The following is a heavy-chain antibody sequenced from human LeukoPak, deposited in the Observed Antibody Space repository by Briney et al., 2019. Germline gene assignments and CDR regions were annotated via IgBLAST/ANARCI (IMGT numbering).Heavy chain of an antibody. J-gene: IGHJ4*02. CDR3: ASDSYGALDY. Sequence: ASVKVSCKASGGTFSSYAISWVRQAPGRGLEWMGRIIPIFGTANYAQKFQGRVTITTDESTSTAYMELSSLRSEDTAVYYCASDSYGALDYWGQGTLVTVSS. D-gene: IGHD4-17*01. V-gene: IGHV1-69*05. CDR2: IIPIFGTA. CDR1: GGTFSSYA.